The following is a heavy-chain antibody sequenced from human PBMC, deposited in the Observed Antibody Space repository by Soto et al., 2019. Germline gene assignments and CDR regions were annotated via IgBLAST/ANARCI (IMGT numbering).Heavy chain of an antibody. J-gene: IGHJ5*01. V-gene: IGHV3-48*01. D-gene: IGHD2-2*01. CDR3: ARDCPGSSTSCYGKEWFDS. CDR2: ISSSRSTI. CDR1: GFTFSTYS. Sequence: EVQLVESGGGLVQPGGSLRLSCAASGFTFSTYSMNWVRQAPGKGLEWVSYISSSRSTIYYADSVKGRFTISRDNAKNSLYLQMNSLRADDTAVYYCARDCPGSSTSCYGKEWFDSLGQGTLVTVSS.